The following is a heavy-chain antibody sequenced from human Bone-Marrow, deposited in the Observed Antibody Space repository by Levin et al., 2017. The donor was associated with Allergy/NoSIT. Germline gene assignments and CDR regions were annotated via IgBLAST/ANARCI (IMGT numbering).Heavy chain of an antibody. Sequence: PGGSLRLSCAASGFTFDDYAMHWVRQAPGKGLEWVSGISWNSGSIGYADSVKGRFTISRDNAKNSLYLQMNSLRAEDTALYYCAKVAVAGDYYFDYWGQGTLVTVSS. D-gene: IGHD6-19*01. CDR3: AKVAVAGDYYFDY. CDR2: ISWNSGSI. J-gene: IGHJ4*02. CDR1: GFTFDDYA. V-gene: IGHV3-9*01.